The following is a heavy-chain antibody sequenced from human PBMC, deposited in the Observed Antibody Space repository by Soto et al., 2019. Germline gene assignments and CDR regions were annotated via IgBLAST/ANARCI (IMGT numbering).Heavy chain of an antibody. J-gene: IGHJ4*02. CDR3: ARLLREGILRSTTPLGY. CDR2: ISFDGSIE. D-gene: IGHD1-26*01. V-gene: IGHV3-30*03. Sequence: QVQLVESGGGVVQPGRSLRVSCAASGFTFSSYGLHWVRQAPGKGLEWVAAISFDGSIESYADSVKGRFTISRDNSKNTLHLQINSLRTEDTAVYYCARLLREGILRSTTPLGYWGQGTLVTVSS. CDR1: GFTFSSYG.